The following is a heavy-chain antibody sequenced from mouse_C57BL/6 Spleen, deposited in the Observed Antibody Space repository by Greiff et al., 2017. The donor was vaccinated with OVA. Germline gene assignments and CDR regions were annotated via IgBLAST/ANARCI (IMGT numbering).Heavy chain of an antibody. CDR2: IDPSDSYT. V-gene: IGHV1-59*01. Sequence: QVQLKQPGAELVRPGTSVKLSCKASGYTFTSYWMHWVKQRPGQGLEWIGVIDPSDSYTNYNQKFKGKATLTVDTSSSTAYMQLSSLTSEDSAVYYCARWGYDGSSSWGQGTTLTVSS. J-gene: IGHJ2*01. CDR3: ARWGYDGSSS. D-gene: IGHD1-1*01. CDR1: GYTFTSYW.